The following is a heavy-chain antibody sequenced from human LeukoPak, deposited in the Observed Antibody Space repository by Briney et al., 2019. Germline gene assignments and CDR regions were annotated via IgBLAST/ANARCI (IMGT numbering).Heavy chain of an antibody. J-gene: IGHJ6*03. V-gene: IGHV5-51*01. CDR2: IYPGDSDT. Sequence: GESLKISCKGSGYGFTSYWIGWVRQMPGKGLEWMGIIYPGDSDTRYSPSFQGQVTISADKSISTAYPQWSSLKASDTAMYYCARQGSGYSPTYYYYMDVWGKGTTVTISS. CDR3: ARQGSGYSPTYYYYMDV. D-gene: IGHD5-18*01. CDR1: GYGFTSYW.